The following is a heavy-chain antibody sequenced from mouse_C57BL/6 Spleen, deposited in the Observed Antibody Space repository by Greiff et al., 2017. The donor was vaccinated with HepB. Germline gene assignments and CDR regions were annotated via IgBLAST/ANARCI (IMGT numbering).Heavy chain of an antibody. V-gene: IGHV5-6*02. D-gene: IGHD1-1*01. CDR3: ATSTVVAPYYAMDY. CDR1: GFTFSSYG. J-gene: IGHJ4*01. CDR2: ISSGGSYT. Sequence: EVMLVESGGDLVKPGGSLKLSCAASGFTFSSYGMSWVRQTPDKRLEWVATISSGGSYTYYPDSVKGRFTISRDNAKNTLYLQMSSLKSEDTAMYYCATSTVVAPYYAMDYWGQGTSVTVSS.